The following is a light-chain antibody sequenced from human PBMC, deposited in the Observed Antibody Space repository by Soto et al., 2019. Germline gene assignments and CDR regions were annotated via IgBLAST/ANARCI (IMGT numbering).Light chain of an antibody. CDR1: SSDVGAYNY. CDR2: DVS. V-gene: IGLV2-14*01. Sequence: QSVLTQPASVSGSPGQSITIPCTGTSSDVGAYNYVFWYQQHPGKAPKFIISDVSNRPSGVSDRFSGSKSGNTASLTISGLLSDDEADYYCSAYTTSNTVIFGGGTKVTVL. CDR3: SAYTTSNTVI. J-gene: IGLJ2*01.